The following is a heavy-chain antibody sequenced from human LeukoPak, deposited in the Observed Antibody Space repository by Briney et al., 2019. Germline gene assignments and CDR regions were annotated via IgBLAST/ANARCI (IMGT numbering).Heavy chain of an antibody. CDR2: ISGNTPTI. D-gene: IGHD1-7*01. J-gene: IGHJ5*02. CDR1: GFRFSDYY. CDR3: ARDHNIWNYGVIDL. Sequence: GGSLRLSCAASGFRFSDYYMSWIRQVPGRGLEWLSYISGNTPTIYYADSVKGRFTISRDNDKNSLYLHMNSLRAEDTAVYYCARDHNIWNYGVIDLWGQGTLVSVSS. V-gene: IGHV3-11*04.